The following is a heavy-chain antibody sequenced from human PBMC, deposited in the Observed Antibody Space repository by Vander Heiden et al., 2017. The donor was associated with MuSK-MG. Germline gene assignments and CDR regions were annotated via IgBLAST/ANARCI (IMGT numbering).Heavy chain of an antibody. CDR1: GYSISSGYY. V-gene: IGHV4-38-2*01. Sequence: QVQLQESGPGLVKPSETLSLTCAVSGYSISSGYYWGWIRQPPGKGLEWIGSIYHSGSTYYNPSLKSRVTISVDTSKNQFSLKLSSVTAADTAVYYCARRRYSYGWYFDYWGQGTLVTVSS. J-gene: IGHJ4*02. D-gene: IGHD5-18*01. CDR2: IYHSGST. CDR3: ARRRYSYGWYFDY.